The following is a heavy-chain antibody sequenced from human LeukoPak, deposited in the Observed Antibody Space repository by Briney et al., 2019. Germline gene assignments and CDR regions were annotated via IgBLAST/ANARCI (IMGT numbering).Heavy chain of an antibody. CDR3: ARGKLGVAVAGDY. CDR1: GGSFSGYY. J-gene: IGHJ4*02. V-gene: IGHV4-34*01. D-gene: IGHD6-19*01. CDR2: INHSGST. Sequence: PSETLSLTCAVYGGSFSGYYWSWIRQPPGKGLEWIGEINHSGSTNYNPSLKSRVTISVDTSKNQFSLKLSSVTAADTAVYYCARGKLGVAVAGDYWGQGTLVTVSS.